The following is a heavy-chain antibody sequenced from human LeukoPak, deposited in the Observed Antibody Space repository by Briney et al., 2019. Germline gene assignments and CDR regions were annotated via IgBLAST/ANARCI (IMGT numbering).Heavy chain of an antibody. CDR2: TYYRSKGYH. D-gene: IGHD6-19*01. Sequence: SQTLSLTCAISGDTVSSNSAAWSWIRQSPSRGLEWLGRTYYRSKGYHDYAVSVRSRVTVNPDTSKNQFSLQLNSVTPEDTAVYYCARFLGIGSQRYYFDSWGQGTLVTVSS. V-gene: IGHV6-1*01. CDR1: GDTVSSNSAA. CDR3: ARFLGIGSQRYYFDS. J-gene: IGHJ4*02.